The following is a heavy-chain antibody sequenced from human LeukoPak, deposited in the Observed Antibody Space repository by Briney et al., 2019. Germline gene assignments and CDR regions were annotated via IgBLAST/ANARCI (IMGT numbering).Heavy chain of an antibody. V-gene: IGHV1-2*02. D-gene: IGHD2-2*01. CDR1: EYTFTGYY. J-gene: IGHJ4*02. Sequence: ASVKVSCKTSEYTFTGYYMHWVRQAPGQGLEWMGWINPNSCGTNYAQKFQGRVTMTRDTSISTAYMDLSRLRSDDTAVYYCARGSLGSFGYCSSTSCYAIYFDYWGQGTLVTVSS. CDR3: ARGSLGSFGYCSSTSCYAIYFDY. CDR2: INPNSCGT.